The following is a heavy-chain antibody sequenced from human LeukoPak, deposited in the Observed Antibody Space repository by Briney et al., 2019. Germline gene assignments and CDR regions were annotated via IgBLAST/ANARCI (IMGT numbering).Heavy chain of an antibody. CDR3: ARDRKAAAIYLGY. CDR1: GYTFTGYY. J-gene: IGHJ4*02. Sequence: ASVKVSCKASGYTFTGYYMHWVRQAPGQGREWMGRINPNSGGTNYAQKFQGRVTMTRDTSISTAYMELSRLRSDDTAVHYCARDRKAAAIYLGYWGQGTLLTVSS. CDR2: INPNSGGT. V-gene: IGHV1-2*06. D-gene: IGHD2-2*02.